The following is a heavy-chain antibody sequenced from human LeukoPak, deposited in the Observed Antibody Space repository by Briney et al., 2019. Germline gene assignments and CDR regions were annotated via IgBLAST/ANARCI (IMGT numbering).Heavy chain of an antibody. J-gene: IGHJ4*02. CDR3: AKDSGPRPELPNY. D-gene: IGHD1-7*01. CDR2: INSDGSST. V-gene: IGHV3-74*01. Sequence: GGSLRLSCAASGFTFSSYWMHWVRQAPGKGLVWVSRINSDGSSTSYADSVKGRFTSPRDNAKNSLYLQMNSLSAEDTALYYCAKDSGPRPELPNYWGQGTLVTVSS. CDR1: GFTFSSYW.